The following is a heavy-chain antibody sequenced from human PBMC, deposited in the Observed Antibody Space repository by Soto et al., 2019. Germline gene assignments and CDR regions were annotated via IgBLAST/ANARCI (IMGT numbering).Heavy chain of an antibody. V-gene: IGHV1-3*01. D-gene: IGHD1-7*01. Sequence: ASVKVSCKASGYTFTSYAMHWVRQAPGQRLEWMGWINAGNGNTKYSQKFQGRVTITRDTSASTAYMELSSLRSEDTAVYYCARSPAWNYPHFDYWGQGTLVTVSS. CDR3: ARSPAWNYPHFDY. CDR2: INAGNGNT. CDR1: GYTFTSYA. J-gene: IGHJ4*02.